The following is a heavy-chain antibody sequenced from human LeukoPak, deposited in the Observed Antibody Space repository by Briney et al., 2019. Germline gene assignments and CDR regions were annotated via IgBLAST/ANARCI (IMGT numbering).Heavy chain of an antibody. Sequence: PSKTLSLTCTVSGGSISTSYWSWIRQPAGKGLEWIGRIYPSGDTNYNPSLKSRVTMSVDTSKNQFSLILSSVAAADTALYYCARDHWKYGSNWFDPWGQGTLVTVSS. V-gene: IGHV4-4*07. D-gene: IGHD1-7*01. J-gene: IGHJ5*02. CDR2: IYPSGDT. CDR3: ARDHWKYGSNWFDP. CDR1: GGSISTSY.